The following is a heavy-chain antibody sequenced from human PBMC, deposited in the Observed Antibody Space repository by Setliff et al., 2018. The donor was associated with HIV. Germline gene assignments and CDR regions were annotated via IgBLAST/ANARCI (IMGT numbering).Heavy chain of an antibody. Sequence: SETLSLTCTVSGGSISSGSYYWSWIRQPAGKGLEWIGHIQTSGSTHNNPSLKGRVTISVDTSKNQFSLKLSSVTAADTAVYYCAGEAEYYYDKGGAFDIWGQGTMVTVSS. J-gene: IGHJ3*02. D-gene: IGHD3-22*01. V-gene: IGHV4-61*09. CDR1: GGSISSGSYY. CDR3: AGEAEYYYDKGGAFDI. CDR2: IQTSGST.